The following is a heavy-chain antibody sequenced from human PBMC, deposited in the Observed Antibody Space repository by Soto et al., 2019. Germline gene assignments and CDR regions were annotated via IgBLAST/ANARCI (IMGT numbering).Heavy chain of an antibody. V-gene: IGHV3-53*02. Sequence: EVQLVETGGGLIQPGGSLRLSCVASGFIVRTNYMTWVRQAPGKGLEWVSTIYSNGTTHYSDSVRGRFTISRVNSKNTLYLQMNSLRAEDTAVYYFATDSPNTSGWYDYFDYWGQGTLVTVSS. CDR3: ATDSPNTSGWYDYFDY. J-gene: IGHJ4*02. CDR2: IYSNGTT. D-gene: IGHD6-19*01. CDR1: GFIVRTNY.